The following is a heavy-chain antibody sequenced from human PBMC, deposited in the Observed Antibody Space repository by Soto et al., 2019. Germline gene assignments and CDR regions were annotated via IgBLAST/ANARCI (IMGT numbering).Heavy chain of an antibody. CDR1: GFTFSSYA. D-gene: IGHD6-19*01. CDR2: ISGSGGST. V-gene: IGHV3-23*01. J-gene: IGHJ3*02. CDR3: ANIIAVAGNAFDI. Sequence: PGGSLRLSCAASGFTFSSYAMSWVRQAPGKGLEWVSAISGSGGSTYYADSVKGRFTISRDNSKNTLYLQMNSLRAEDTAVYYCANIIAVAGNAFDIWGQGTMVTVSS.